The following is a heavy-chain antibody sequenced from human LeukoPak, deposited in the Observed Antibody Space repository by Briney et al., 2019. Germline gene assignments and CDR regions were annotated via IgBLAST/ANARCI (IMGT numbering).Heavy chain of an antibody. CDR2: INHSGST. V-gene: IGHV4-34*01. CDR1: SGSFSGYY. CDR3: ARCVVVVAATLDAFDI. D-gene: IGHD2-15*01. Sequence: SETLSLTCAVYSGSFSGYYWSWIRQPPGKGLEWIGEINHSGSTNYNPSLKSRVTISVDTSKNQFSLKLSSVTAADTAVYYCARCVVVVAATLDAFDIWGQGTMVTVSS. J-gene: IGHJ3*02.